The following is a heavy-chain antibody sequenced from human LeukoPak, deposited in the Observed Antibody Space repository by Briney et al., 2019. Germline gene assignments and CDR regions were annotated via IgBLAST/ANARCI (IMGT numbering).Heavy chain of an antibody. V-gene: IGHV4-39*07. J-gene: IGHJ5*02. Sequence: SETLSLTCTVSGGSISSSSYYWGWIRQPPGKGLEWIGSIYYSGRTYYNPSLQSRVTISVDTSKNQFSLKLSSVTAADTAVYHCARTVPLYSSGWYGGAWFDPWGQGTLVTVSS. CDR1: GGSISSSSYY. D-gene: IGHD6-19*01. CDR2: IYYSGRT. CDR3: ARTVPLYSSGWYGGAWFDP.